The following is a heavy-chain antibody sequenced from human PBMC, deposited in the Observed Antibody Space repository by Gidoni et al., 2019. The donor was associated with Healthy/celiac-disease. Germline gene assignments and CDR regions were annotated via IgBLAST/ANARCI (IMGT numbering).Heavy chain of an antibody. CDR1: GFPFINAW. CDR3: TTGLSVIYYGSGTVDY. CDR2: IKSKTDGGKT. J-gene: IGHJ4*02. Sequence: EVQLVESGGGLVKPGGSLRLSCAASGFPFINAWLSWVRPAPGKGLGWVGRIKSKTDGGKTDYAAPVKGRFTISRDDSKNTLYLQMNSLKTEDTAVYYCTTGLSVIYYGSGTVDYWGQGTRVTVSS. D-gene: IGHD3-10*01. V-gene: IGHV3-15*01.